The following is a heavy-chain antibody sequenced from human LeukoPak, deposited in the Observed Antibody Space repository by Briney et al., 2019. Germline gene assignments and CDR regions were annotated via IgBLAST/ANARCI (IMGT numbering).Heavy chain of an antibody. CDR2: ISSPSGTI. D-gene: IGHD3-10*01. V-gene: IGHV3-48*01. CDR3: ARGRGRFGPRNYYMDV. J-gene: IGHJ6*03. CDR1: GFTFSSYS. Sequence: QPGGSLRLSCAASGFTFSSYSMNWVRQAPGEGLEWVSYISSPSGTIYYADSVKGRFTISRDNAKNSLYLQMDSLRAEDTAVYYCARGRGRFGPRNYYMDVWGKGTTVTISS.